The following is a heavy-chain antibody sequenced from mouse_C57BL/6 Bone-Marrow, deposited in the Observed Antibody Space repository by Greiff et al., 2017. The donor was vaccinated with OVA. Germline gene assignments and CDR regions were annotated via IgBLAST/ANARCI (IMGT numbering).Heavy chain of an antibody. CDR1: GFTFSSYA. J-gene: IGHJ3*01. CDR2: ISDGGSYT. D-gene: IGHD1-1*01. Sequence: EVKLMESGGGLVKPGGSLKLSCAASGFTFSSYAMSWVRQTPEKRLEWVATISDGGSYTYYPDNVKGRFTISRDNAKNNLYLQMSHLKSEDTAMYYCARDGFYYYGSSAWFAYWGQGTLVTVSA. V-gene: IGHV5-4*01. CDR3: ARDGFYYYGSSAWFAY.